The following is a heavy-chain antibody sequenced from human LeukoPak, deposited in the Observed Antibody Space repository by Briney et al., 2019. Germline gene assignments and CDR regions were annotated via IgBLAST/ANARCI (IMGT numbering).Heavy chain of an antibody. Sequence: SVKVSCKASGGTFSSYAIRWVRQAPGQGLEWMGRIIPILGIANYAQKLQGRVTMTTDTSTSTAYMELRSLRSDDTAVYYCARDRGIAARYYYYYYGMDVWGQGTTVTVSS. V-gene: IGHV1-69*04. CDR3: ARDRGIAARYYYYYYGMDV. J-gene: IGHJ6*02. CDR1: GGTFSSYA. CDR2: IIPILGIA. D-gene: IGHD6-6*01.